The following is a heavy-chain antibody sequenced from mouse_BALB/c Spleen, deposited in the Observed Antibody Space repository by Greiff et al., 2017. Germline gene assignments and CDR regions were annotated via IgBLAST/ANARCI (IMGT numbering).Heavy chain of an antibody. J-gene: IGHJ3*01. CDR1: GFSLTSYG. CDR3: AGDCFGSSPAWFAY. D-gene: IGHD1-1*01. V-gene: IGHV2-9*02. CDR2: IWAGGST. Sequence: QVQLKESGPGLVAPSQSLSITCTVSGFSLTSYGVHWVRQPPGKGLEWLGVIWAGGSTNYNSALMSRLSISNDNSKSQDFLQMNSLQTDDTAMYYCAGDCFGSSPAWFAYWGQGTLVTVSA.